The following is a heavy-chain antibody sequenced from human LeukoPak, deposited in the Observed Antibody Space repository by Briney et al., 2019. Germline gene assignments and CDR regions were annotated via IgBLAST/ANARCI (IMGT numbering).Heavy chain of an antibody. Sequence: ASVKVSCKASVYTFTSYGIRWVRQAPGQGREWMGWISAYNGNTNYVQKLQGRVTMTTDTSTSTAYMELRSLRSDDTAVYYCARWMFVGEGNWFDPWGQGTLVTVSS. CDR2: ISAYNGNT. CDR1: VYTFTSYG. V-gene: IGHV1-18*01. J-gene: IGHJ5*02. CDR3: ARWMFVGEGNWFDP. D-gene: IGHD2-2*03.